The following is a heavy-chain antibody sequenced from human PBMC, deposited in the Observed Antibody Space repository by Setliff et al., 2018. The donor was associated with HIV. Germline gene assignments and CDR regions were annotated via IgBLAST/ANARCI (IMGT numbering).Heavy chain of an antibody. Sequence: SETLSLTCTVSGGSIRSSSSYWIWIRQPPGKGLEWIGEINHSGSTHYNPSLKSRFIISVDTSKNQFSLKLTSVTAADTAVYYCARDWSRDGYYFWGVWGKGTTVTV. V-gene: IGHV4-39*07. CDR1: GGSIRSSSSY. D-gene: IGHD3-3*01. CDR3: ARDWSRDGYYFWGV. CDR2: INHSGST. J-gene: IGHJ6*03.